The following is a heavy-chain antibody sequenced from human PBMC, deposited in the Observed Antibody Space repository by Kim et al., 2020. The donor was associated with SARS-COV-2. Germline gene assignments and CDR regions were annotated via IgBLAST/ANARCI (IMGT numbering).Heavy chain of an antibody. CDR1: GGSFSGYY. CDR3: ARGRRSYYDSSGYNYASY. Sequence: SETLSLTCAVYGGSFSGYYWSWIRQPPGKGLEWIGEINHSGSTNYNPSLKSRVTISVDTSKNQFSLKLSSVTAADTAVYYCARGRRSYYDSSGYNYASYWGQGTLVTVSS. J-gene: IGHJ4*02. V-gene: IGHV4-34*01. CDR2: INHSGST. D-gene: IGHD3-22*01.